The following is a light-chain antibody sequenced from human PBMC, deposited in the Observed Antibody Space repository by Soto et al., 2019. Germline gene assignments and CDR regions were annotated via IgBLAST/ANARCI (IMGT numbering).Light chain of an antibody. CDR2: DVS. J-gene: IGLJ1*01. CDR1: SSDVGGYSY. CDR3: ASYTTSSTYV. Sequence: QCLLTQPASVSGSPGQSIAISCTGTSSDVGGYSYASWYQQQPGKAPKLVISDVSNRPSGVSDRFSGSKSGNTASLTISGLQTEDEADYYCASYTTSSTYVFGTGTKVTVL. V-gene: IGLV2-14*01.